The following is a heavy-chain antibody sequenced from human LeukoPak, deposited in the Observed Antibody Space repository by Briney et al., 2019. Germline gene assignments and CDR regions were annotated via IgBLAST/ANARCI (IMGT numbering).Heavy chain of an antibody. CDR2: LNPNSGDT. V-gene: IGHV1-2*02. CDR1: GYTFTDYY. CDR3: ARGRNIEMTTMSGGSDY. J-gene: IGHJ4*02. D-gene: IGHD5-24*01. Sequence: SVNVSCKASGYTFTDYYMHWVRLAPGRGLEWMGWLNPNSGDTNNAQKFQGRVRMIRDTSISTAYVDLSDLRSDDTAVYYCARGRNIEMTTMSGGSDYWGQGSLVIVSS.